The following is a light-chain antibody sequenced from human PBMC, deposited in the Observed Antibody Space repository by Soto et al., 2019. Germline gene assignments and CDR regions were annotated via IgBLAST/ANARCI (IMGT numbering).Light chain of an antibody. CDR3: RQYYHCPPLT. CDR2: DAS. CDR1: QSVGSY. J-gene: IGKJ4*01. Sequence: QSVVAVSLYKRERATLSCRASQSVGSYLAWYQQKPGQAPRLLIYDASNRATGIPARFSGSGSGTEFTLTISSLQSDDFAVCYCRQYYHCPPLTFGGGGMVDIK. V-gene: IGKV3D-15*01.